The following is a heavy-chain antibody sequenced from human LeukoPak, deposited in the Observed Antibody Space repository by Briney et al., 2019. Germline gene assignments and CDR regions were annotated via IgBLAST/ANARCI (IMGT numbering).Heavy chain of an antibody. D-gene: IGHD6-19*01. V-gene: IGHV1-2*02. CDR3: ARDGDSSGWYFDY. Sequence: GASVKVSCKASGYTFTGYFVHWVRQAPGQGLQWMGWINPNTGGTNYAQKFQGRVTMTRDTSISTAYMELSRLRSDDTAVYYCARDGDSSGWYFDYWGQGTLVTVSS. CDR2: INPNTGGT. J-gene: IGHJ4*02. CDR1: GYTFTGYF.